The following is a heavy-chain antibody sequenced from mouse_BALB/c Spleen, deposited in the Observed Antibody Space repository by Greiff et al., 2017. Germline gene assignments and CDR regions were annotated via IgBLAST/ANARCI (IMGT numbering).Heavy chain of an antibody. Sequence: EVKLVESGPGLVKPSQSLSLTCSVTGYSITRGYYWNWIRQFPGNKLEWMGYISYDGSNNYNPSLKNRISITRDTSKNQFFLKLNSVTTEDTATYYCARDVGYYGSSGDYWGQGTTLTVSS. J-gene: IGHJ2*01. CDR3: ARDVGYYGSSGDY. CDR2: ISYDGSN. D-gene: IGHD1-1*01. V-gene: IGHV3-6*02. CDR1: GYSITRGYY.